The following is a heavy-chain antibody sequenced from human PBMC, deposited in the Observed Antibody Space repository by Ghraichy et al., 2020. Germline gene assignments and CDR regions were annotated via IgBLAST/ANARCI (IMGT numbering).Heavy chain of an antibody. CDR3: ARHHCGGTCYHFDY. D-gene: IGHD2-21*01. J-gene: IGHJ4*02. CDR1: GYTFTSYG. Sequence: ASVKVSCKASGYTFTSYGISWVRQAPGQGLEWMGWISAYNGDTNYAQKLQGRITMTTDTSTSTAYMELRSLRSDDTAVYYCARHHCGGTCYHFDYWGQGTLVTVSS. V-gene: IGHV1-18*01. CDR2: ISAYNGDT.